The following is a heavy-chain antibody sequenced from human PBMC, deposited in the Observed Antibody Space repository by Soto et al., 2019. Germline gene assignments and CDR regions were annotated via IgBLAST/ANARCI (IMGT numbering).Heavy chain of an antibody. CDR3: ASSGPDSSSIYDAFDI. CDR1: GGSFSGYY. V-gene: IGHV4-34*01. Sequence: SSETLSLTCAVYGGSFSGYYWSWIRQPPGKGLEWIGEINHSGSTNYNPSLKSRVTISVDTSKNQFSLKLSSVTAADTAVYYCASSGPDSSSIYDAFDIRGQGTMVTVS. J-gene: IGHJ3*02. D-gene: IGHD6-13*01. CDR2: INHSGST.